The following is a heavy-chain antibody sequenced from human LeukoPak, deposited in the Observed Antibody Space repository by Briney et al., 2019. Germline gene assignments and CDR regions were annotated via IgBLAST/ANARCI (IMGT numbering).Heavy chain of an antibody. D-gene: IGHD2-2*01. J-gene: IGHJ6*02. CDR1: GFTFRDYA. Sequence: GGSLRLSCAASGFTFRDYAVSWVRQAPGKGLEWVSAISGSGGSTYYADSVKGRFTISRDNSKNTLYLQMNSLRAEDTAVYYCAKGRIVVVPAAGCYYYYGMDVWGQGTTVTVSS. V-gene: IGHV3-23*01. CDR2: ISGSGGST. CDR3: AKGRIVVVPAAGCYYYYGMDV.